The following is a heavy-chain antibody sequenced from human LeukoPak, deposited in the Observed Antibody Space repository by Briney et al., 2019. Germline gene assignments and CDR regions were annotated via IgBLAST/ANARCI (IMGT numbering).Heavy chain of an antibody. CDR3: ARLHYGASEA. D-gene: IGHD3-16*01. V-gene: IGHV5-51*01. J-gene: IGHJ5*02. CDR1: RDTFTKSW. CDR2: INPADSHI. Sequence: GESLKISCQGSRDTFTKSWIGWARQMPGKGLEWMGLINPADSHIRLSPSLQGQVTMSADKSISTAYLEWSSLKASDTATYFCARLHYGASEAWGQGTLVTVSS.